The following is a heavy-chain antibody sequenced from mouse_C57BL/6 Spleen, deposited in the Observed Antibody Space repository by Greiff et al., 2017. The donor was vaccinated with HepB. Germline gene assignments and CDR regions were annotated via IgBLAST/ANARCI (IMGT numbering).Heavy chain of an antibody. V-gene: IGHV3-6*01. CDR3: ARELGRYAMDY. CDR1: GYSITSGYY. Sequence: DVKLQESGPGLVKPSQSLSLTCSVTGYSITSGYYWNWIRQFPGNKLEWMGYISYDGSNNYNPSLKNRISITRDTSKNQFFLKLNSVTTEDTATYYCARELGRYAMDYWGQGTSVTVSS. J-gene: IGHJ4*01. CDR2: ISYDGSN. D-gene: IGHD4-1*01.